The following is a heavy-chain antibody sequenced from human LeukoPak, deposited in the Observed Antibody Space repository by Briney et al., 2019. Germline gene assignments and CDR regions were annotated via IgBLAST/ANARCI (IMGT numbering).Heavy chain of an antibody. Sequence: GASVKVSCKASGYTLTGYYMHWLRQAPGQGLEWMGWINPNSGGTNYAQKFQGRVTMTRGTSISTAYMELRSLRSDDTAVYYCAREVLRFLEWPDAFDIWGQGTMVTVSS. CDR1: GYTLTGYY. J-gene: IGHJ3*02. V-gene: IGHV1-2*02. D-gene: IGHD3-3*01. CDR2: INPNSGGT. CDR3: AREVLRFLEWPDAFDI.